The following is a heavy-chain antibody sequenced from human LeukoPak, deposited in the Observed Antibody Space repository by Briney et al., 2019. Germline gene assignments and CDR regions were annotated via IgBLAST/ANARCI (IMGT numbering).Heavy chain of an antibody. V-gene: IGHV3-21*04. D-gene: IGHD3-10*01. CDR3: ARESPWFGDSPAQTDY. J-gene: IGHJ4*02. CDR1: GFTFSNYA. Sequence: KPGGSLRLSCAASGFTFSNYAMTWVRQAPGKGLEWVSSLSSRSRYIYYADSLKGRFTISRDNAKNSLYLQMNSLRAEDTAVYYCARESPWFGDSPAQTDYWGQGTLVTVSS. CDR2: LSSRSRYI.